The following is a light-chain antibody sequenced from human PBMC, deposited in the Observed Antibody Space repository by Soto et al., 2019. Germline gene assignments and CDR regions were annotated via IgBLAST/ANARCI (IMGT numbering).Light chain of an antibody. CDR3: TSYAGSNNFGI. J-gene: IGLJ1*01. Sequence: QSALTQPPSASGSPGQSVTISCTGTSSDDGSYNYVSWYQQHPGKAPKLMIYEVTKRPSGVPDRFSGSKSGNTASLTVSGLQAEDEADYYCTSYAGSNNFGIFGTGTKVTVL. CDR1: SSDDGSYNY. CDR2: EVT. V-gene: IGLV2-8*01.